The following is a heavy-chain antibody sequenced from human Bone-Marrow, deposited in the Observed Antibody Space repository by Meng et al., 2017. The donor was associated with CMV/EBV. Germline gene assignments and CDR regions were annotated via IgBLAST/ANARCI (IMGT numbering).Heavy chain of an antibody. Sequence: GESLKISCAASGFTVSSNYMSWVRQAPGKGLEWVSVIYSGGSTYYADSVKGRFTISRDNSKNTLYLQMNSLRAEDTAVYYCARDQDGYNYYDYWGQGTLVTVSS. CDR2: IYSGGST. CDR1: GFTVSSNY. V-gene: IGHV3-66*02. J-gene: IGHJ4*02. CDR3: ARDQDGYNYYDY. D-gene: IGHD5-24*01.